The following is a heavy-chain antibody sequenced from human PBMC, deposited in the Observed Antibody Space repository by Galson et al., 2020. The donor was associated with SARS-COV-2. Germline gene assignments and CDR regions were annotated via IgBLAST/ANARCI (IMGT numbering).Heavy chain of an antibody. D-gene: IGHD6-6*01. J-gene: IGHJ4*02. CDR3: STEWSLAAVSTSYFDF. Sequence: GGSLRLSCAVSGLTFSNAWMSWVRQAPGKGLEWVGRIKTKVDGGTTDYAAPVKGRFSISRDDSKNTVYLQMNTLRVEDTAVYYCSTEWSLAAVSTSYFDFWGQGALVTVSP. V-gene: IGHV3-15*01. CDR2: IKTKVDGGTT. CDR1: GLTFSNAW.